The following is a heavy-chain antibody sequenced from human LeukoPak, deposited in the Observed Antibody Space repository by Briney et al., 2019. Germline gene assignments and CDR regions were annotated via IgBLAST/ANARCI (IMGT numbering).Heavy chain of an antibody. D-gene: IGHD3-16*01. CDR1: GYTFISYD. Sequence: ASVKVSCKASGYTFISYDINWVRQATGQGLEWMGWMNPNSGNTGYAQKFQGRVTMTRSTSINTAHMELSSLTSDDTAVYYCARLGEYSNWFDPWGQGTLVIVSS. J-gene: IGHJ5*02. V-gene: IGHV1-8*01. CDR2: MNPNSGNT. CDR3: ARLGEYSNWFDP.